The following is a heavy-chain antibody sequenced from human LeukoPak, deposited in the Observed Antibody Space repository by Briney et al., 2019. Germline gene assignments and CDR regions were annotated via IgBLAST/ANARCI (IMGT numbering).Heavy chain of an antibody. V-gene: IGHV3-7*01. CDR2: IKRDGSEK. J-gene: IGHJ6*02. CDR1: GFTFSSYW. D-gene: IGHD3-3*01. Sequence: GGSLRLSCAASGFTFSSYWMSWVRQAPGKGLEWVANIKRDGSEKYYVDSVKGRFTISRDNAKNSLYLQMNSLRAEDTAVYYCARATPYYDFWSGYDYYYYYGMDVWGQGTTVTVSS. CDR3: ARATPYYDFWSGYDYYYYYGMDV.